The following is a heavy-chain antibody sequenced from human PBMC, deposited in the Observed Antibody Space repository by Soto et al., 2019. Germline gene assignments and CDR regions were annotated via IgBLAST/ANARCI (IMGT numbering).Heavy chain of an antibody. J-gene: IGHJ6*02. D-gene: IGHD6-19*01. Sequence: QVQLQESGPGLVKPSETLSLTCTVSGGSVSSGSYYWSWIRQPPGKGLEWIGYIYYSGSTNYNPSLKSRVTISVDTSKNQCSLKLSSVTAADTAVYYCAREQWPHTETYYYYGMDVWGQGTTVTVSS. V-gene: IGHV4-61*01. CDR1: GGSVSSGSYY. CDR2: IYYSGST. CDR3: AREQWPHTETYYYYGMDV.